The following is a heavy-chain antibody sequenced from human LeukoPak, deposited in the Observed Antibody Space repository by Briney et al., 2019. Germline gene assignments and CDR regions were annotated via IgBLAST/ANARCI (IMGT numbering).Heavy chain of an antibody. Sequence: GSLRLSCVASGFTFSSHGMNWVRQPPGKGLEWIGNIFYSGSTYYSPSVKSRVTISLDTSRNQFSLKLNSVTAADTAVYYCAKSNGYGLVDIWGQGTMVTVSS. CDR1: GFTFSSHGM. D-gene: IGHD3-10*01. J-gene: IGHJ3*02. V-gene: IGHV4-59*11. CDR3: AKSNGYGLVDI. CDR2: IFYSGST.